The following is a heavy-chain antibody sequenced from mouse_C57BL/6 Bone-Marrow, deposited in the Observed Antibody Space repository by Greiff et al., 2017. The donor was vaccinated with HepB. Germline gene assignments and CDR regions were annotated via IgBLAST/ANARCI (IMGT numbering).Heavy chain of an antibody. J-gene: IGHJ2*01. CDR1: GYTFTSYG. CDR2: IYPRSGNT. D-gene: IGHD2-4*01. V-gene: IGHV1-81*01. CDR3: ARRGLRRGGY. Sequence: QVQLKESGAELARPGASVKLSCKASGYTFTSYGISWVKQRTGQGLEWIGEIYPRSGNTYYNEKFKGKATLTADKSSSTAYMELRSLTPEDSAVYFCARRGLRRGGYWGQGTTLTVSS.